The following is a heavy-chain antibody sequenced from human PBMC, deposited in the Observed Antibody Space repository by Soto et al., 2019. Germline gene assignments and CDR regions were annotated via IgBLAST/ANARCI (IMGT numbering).Heavy chain of an antibody. Sequence: EVQLVESGGGLVQPGGSLRLSCAASGFTFSSYAMHWVRQATGKGLEWVSAIGTAGDTYYPGSVKGRFTISRENAKNSLYLQMNSLRAGDTAVYYCARAWGGYDFWRGDYYMVVWGKGTTVTVSS. D-gene: IGHD3-3*01. V-gene: IGHV3-13*01. J-gene: IGHJ6*03. CDR2: IGTAGDT. CDR1: GFTFSSYA. CDR3: ARAWGGYDFWRGDYYMVV.